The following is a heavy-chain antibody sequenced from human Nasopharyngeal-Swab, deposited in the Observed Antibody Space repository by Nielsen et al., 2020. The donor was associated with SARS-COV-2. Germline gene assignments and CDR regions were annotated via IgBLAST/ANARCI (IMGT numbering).Heavy chain of an antibody. CDR2: ISSSGSIA. Sequence: RQAPGKGLEWVSFISSSGSIAYYTDSVKGRFTISSDNANNSLYLQMNSLRADDTAVYYCVRDGALIQLWLLPHALDIWGQGTLVTVSS. CDR3: VRDGALIQLWLLPHALDI. V-gene: IGHV3-11*04. D-gene: IGHD5-18*01. J-gene: IGHJ3*02.